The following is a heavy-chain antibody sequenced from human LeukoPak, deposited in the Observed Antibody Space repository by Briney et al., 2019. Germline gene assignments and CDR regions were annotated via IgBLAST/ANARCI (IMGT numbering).Heavy chain of an antibody. CDR2: ISSSSSTI. CDR1: GFTFSSYS. V-gene: IGHV3-48*01. CDR3: ARDKPSFWSGAYYYGMDV. D-gene: IGHD3-3*01. J-gene: IGHJ6*02. Sequence: QPGGSLRLSCAASGFTFSSYSMNWVRQAPGRGLEWVSYISSSSSTIYYADSVKGRFTISRDNSKNTLYLQMNSLRAEDTAVYYCARDKPSFWSGAYYYGMDVWGQGTTVTVSS.